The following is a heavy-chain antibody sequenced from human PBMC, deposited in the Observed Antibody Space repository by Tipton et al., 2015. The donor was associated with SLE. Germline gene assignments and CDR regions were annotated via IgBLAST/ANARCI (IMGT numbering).Heavy chain of an antibody. Sequence: PGLVKPSQTLSLTCAISGDSVSSNSAAWNWIRQSPSRGLEWLGRTYYRSNWYNDYAISVQGRISINPDTSKNQFSLQINSMTPEDTAVYYCAKDRIAVVRMGVANFWGQGTLVTVSS. CDR2: TYYRSNWYN. V-gene: IGHV6-1*01. CDR1: GDSVSSNSAA. D-gene: IGHD3-22*01. J-gene: IGHJ4*02. CDR3: AKDRIAVVRMGVANF.